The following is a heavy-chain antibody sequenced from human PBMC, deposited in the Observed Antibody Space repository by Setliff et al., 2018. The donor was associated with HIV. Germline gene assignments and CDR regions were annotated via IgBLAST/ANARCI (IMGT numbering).Heavy chain of an antibody. CDR1: GYIFTSFG. CDR3: ARVSRSGWFFDW. CDR2: INGNNGNT. Sequence: ASVKVSCKASGYIFTSFGISWVRQAPGQGLEWMGWINGNNGNTNYAQKFQGGVTVTTDTSTSTAYMELRSLSSDDTAVYYCARVSRSGWFFDWWGQGSLVTVSS. J-gene: IGHJ4*02. D-gene: IGHD6-19*01. V-gene: IGHV1-18*01.